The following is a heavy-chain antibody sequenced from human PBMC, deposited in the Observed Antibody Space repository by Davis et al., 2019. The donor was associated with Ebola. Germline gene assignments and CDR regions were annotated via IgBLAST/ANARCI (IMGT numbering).Heavy chain of an antibody. Sequence: AASVKVSCKASGYMFTNYGISWVRRAPGQGLEWMGWISAYNGNTNYAQKFQGRVTITRDTSASTAYMELSSLRSEDTAVYYCARGLRGDSSGYYYSTYYYYGMDVWGKGTTVTVSS. CDR2: ISAYNGNT. V-gene: IGHV1-18*04. D-gene: IGHD3-22*01. CDR1: GYMFTNYG. CDR3: ARGLRGDSSGYYYSTYYYYGMDV. J-gene: IGHJ6*04.